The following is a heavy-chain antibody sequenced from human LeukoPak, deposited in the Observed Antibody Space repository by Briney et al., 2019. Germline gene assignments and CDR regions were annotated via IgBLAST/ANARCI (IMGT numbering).Heavy chain of an antibody. J-gene: IGHJ4*02. D-gene: IGHD6-13*01. CDR1: GFTFSSYG. CDR2: IRYDGSNK. V-gene: IGHV3-30*02. CDR3: AKDESPGDSSWYTPGEDY. Sequence: PGGSLRLSCAASGFTFSSYGMHWVRQAPGKGLEWVAFIRYDGSNKYYADSVKGRFTISRDNSKNTLYLQMNSLRAEDTAVYYCAKDESPGDSSWYTPGEDYWGQGTLVTVSS.